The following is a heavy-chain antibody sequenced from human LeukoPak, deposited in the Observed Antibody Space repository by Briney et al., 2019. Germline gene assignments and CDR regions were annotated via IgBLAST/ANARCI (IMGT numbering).Heavy chain of an antibody. Sequence: GGSLRLACAASGLAFSSYTMAWVRQAPGEGLEWVSGISGSGGNTYHAESVKGRFTISRDNSKNTLFLQMNSLRAEDTAVYYCATKTSGSYGYFDYWGQGTLVTVSS. CDR1: GLAFSSYT. V-gene: IGHV3-23*01. D-gene: IGHD1-26*01. CDR3: ATKTSGSYGYFDY. CDR2: ISGSGGNT. J-gene: IGHJ4*02.